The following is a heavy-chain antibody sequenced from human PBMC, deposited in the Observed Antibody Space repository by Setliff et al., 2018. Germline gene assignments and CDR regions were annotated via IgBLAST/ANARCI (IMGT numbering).Heavy chain of an antibody. CDR3: VRDRITLIGVVIPFDY. J-gene: IGHJ4*02. Sequence: SETLSLTCGVYGGSISDYYWSWIRQPPGKGLGWIGEINHSGSTNYNPSLKSRVTISVDTPKNQFSLKLSSVTAADTAVDYCVRDRITLIGVVIPFDYWGQGTLVTVSS. D-gene: IGHD3-3*01. CDR1: GGSISDYY. V-gene: IGHV4-34*01. CDR2: INHSGST.